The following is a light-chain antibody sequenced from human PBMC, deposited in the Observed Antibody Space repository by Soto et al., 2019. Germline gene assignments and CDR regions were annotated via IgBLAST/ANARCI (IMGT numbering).Light chain of an antibody. CDR1: QSINNK. CDR2: AAS. CDR3: QQYSNWTPFT. V-gene: IGKV3-15*01. Sequence: EIVMTQSPATLSVSPGERATLSCRASQSINNKVVWYQQKPGQPPRLLISAASTRATGIPARFSGSGSGTEFTLPISSLQSEDFAVYYCQQYSNWTPFTFGQGTRLEIK. J-gene: IGKJ5*01.